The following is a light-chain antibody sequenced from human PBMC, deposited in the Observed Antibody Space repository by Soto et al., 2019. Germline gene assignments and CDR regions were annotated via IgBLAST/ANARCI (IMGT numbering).Light chain of an antibody. Sequence: DIQMTQSPSSLSASVGDRVTITCQASQGISIYLNWYQKKPGKAPKLLIYDASTLETGVPSRFSGSGSGTDFTFTISSLQPEDIATYYCQQYDNFFLTFGPGTKVDIK. CDR2: DAS. CDR3: QQYDNFFLT. V-gene: IGKV1-33*01. J-gene: IGKJ3*01. CDR1: QGISIY.